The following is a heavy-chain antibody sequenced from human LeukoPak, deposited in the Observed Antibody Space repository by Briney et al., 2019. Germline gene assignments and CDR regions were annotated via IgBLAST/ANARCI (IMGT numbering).Heavy chain of an antibody. Sequence: PGGSLRLSCAASGFTFSSYGMHWLRQAPGKGLEWVAFIRYDGSNKYYEDSVKGRFTISRDNSKNTLYLQMNSLRAEDTAVYYCAKDRYYYGSGSYFRSDYWGQGTLVTVSS. J-gene: IGHJ4*02. CDR1: GFTFSSYG. CDR2: IRYDGSNK. CDR3: AKDRYYYGSGSYFRSDY. D-gene: IGHD3-10*01. V-gene: IGHV3-30*02.